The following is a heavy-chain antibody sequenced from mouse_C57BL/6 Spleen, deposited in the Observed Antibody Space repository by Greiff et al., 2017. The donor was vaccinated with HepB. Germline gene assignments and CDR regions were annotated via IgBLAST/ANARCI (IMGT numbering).Heavy chain of an antibody. CDR2: INPSTGGT. J-gene: IGHJ3*01. D-gene: IGHD2-1*01. V-gene: IGHV1-42*01. CDR1: GYSFTGYY. Sequence: EVQRVESGPELVKPGASVKISCKASGYSFTGYYMNWVKQSPEKSLEWIGEINPSTGGTTYNQKFKAKATLTVDKSSSTAYMQLKSLTSEDSAVYYCARKIYYGNYGSYWGQGTLVTVSA. CDR3: ARKIYYGNYGSY.